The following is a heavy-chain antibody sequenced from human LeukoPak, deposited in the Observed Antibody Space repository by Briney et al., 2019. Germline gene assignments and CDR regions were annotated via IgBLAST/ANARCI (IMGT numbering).Heavy chain of an antibody. CDR2: IIPIFGTA. Sequence: SVKVSCKASGGTFSSYAISWVRQAPGQGLEWMGGIIPIFGTANYAQKFQGRVTITTDESTSTAYMELSSLRSEDTAVYYCATLVGIAAADTKIYYYYNNYMDVWGKGTTVTVSS. CDR3: ATLVGIAAADTKIYYYYNNYMDV. CDR1: GGTFSSYA. J-gene: IGHJ6*03. V-gene: IGHV1-69*05. D-gene: IGHD6-13*01.